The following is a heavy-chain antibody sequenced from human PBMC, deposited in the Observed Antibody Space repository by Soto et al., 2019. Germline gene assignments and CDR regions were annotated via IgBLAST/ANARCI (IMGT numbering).Heavy chain of an antibody. CDR2: ISGSGGST. CDR1: GFTFSSYA. V-gene: IGHV3-23*01. CDR3: AKDLSGPPGSWFGEDY. Sequence: GGSLRLSCAASGFTFSSYAMSWVRQAPGKGLEWVSAISGSGGSTYYADSVKGRFTISRDNSKNTLYLQMNSLRAEDTAVYYCAKDLSGPPGSWFGEDYWGQGTLVTVSS. D-gene: IGHD3-10*01. J-gene: IGHJ4*02.